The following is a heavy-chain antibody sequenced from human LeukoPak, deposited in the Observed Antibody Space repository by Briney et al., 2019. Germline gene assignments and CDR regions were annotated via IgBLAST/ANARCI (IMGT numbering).Heavy chain of an antibody. Sequence: PSETLSLTCTLSGGSIKSYYWHWIRQPPGKGLEWIGYISYSGSTNYNPSLKSRVTISIDTPKNQFSLKLSSVTAADTAVYHCARSGGYSGYDVDYWGQGTLVTVSS. CDR1: GGSIKSYY. V-gene: IGHV4-59*01. CDR2: ISYSGST. D-gene: IGHD5-12*01. J-gene: IGHJ4*02. CDR3: ARSGGYSGYDVDY.